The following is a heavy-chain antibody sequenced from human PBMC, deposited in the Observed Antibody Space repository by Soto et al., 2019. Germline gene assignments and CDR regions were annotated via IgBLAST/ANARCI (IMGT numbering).Heavy chain of an antibody. Sequence: QVQLVESGGGVVQPGRSLRLSCAASGFSFSSYAMHWVRQAPGKGLVWVAVISFDGSKTYYADSVKGRFTFSRDNPKNTLFLHNSLRAEDPAVYVCARGRSTTVLAHGSLYFDSSGQGALVIGSS. J-gene: IGHJ4*02. CDR1: GFSFSSYA. CDR3: ARGRSTTVLAHGSLYFDS. V-gene: IGHV3-30*04. CDR2: ISFDGSKT. D-gene: IGHD4-17*01.